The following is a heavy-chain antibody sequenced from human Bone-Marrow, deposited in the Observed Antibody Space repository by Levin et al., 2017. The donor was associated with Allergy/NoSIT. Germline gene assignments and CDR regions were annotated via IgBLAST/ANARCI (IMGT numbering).Heavy chain of an antibody. D-gene: IGHD1-26*01. CDR2: ISYDGNNK. CDR1: GFPFSYYS. Sequence: GGSLRLSCAASGFPFSYYSMHWVRQAPGKGLEWVAVISYDGNNKNYADSVKGRFTISRDTPKNTLYVQMNSLRGEDTAVYYCARGGHTVMELAVDYWGQGTLVTVSS. J-gene: IGHJ4*01. V-gene: IGHV3-30-3*01. CDR3: ARGGHTVMELAVDY.